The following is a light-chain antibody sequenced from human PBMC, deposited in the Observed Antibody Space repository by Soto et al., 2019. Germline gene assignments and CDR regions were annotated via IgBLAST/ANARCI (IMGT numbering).Light chain of an antibody. V-gene: IGLV1-44*01. CDR1: SANIGSNT. J-gene: IGLJ1*01. CDR3: AAWDDSLNGYV. Sequence: QSVLSQPPSASGTPGQRVTISCSGSSANIGSNTVSWYQQFPRTAPKLLIYFNIQRPSGVPGRFSGSKSGTSASLAISGLQSEDEADYYCAAWDDSLNGYVFGTGTKVTVL. CDR2: FNI.